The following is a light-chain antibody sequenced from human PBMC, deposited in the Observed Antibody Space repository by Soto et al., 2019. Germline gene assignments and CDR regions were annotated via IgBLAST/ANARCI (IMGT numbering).Light chain of an antibody. J-gene: IGLJ2*01. CDR3: QSYDSSLSGYVV. CDR1: SSNIGAGYD. CDR2: GNI. V-gene: IGLV1-40*01. Sequence: QSVLTQPPSVSGAPGQRVTISCTGSSSNIGAGYDVHWYQQLPGTAPKLLIDGNINRPSGVPDRFSGSKSGASASLAITGLQAEDEADYYCQSYDSSLSGYVVFGGGTKVTVL.